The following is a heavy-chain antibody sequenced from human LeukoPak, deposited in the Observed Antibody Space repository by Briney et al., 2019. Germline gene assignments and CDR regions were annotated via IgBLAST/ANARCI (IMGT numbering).Heavy chain of an antibody. J-gene: IGHJ4*02. CDR1: GGSFSGYY. V-gene: IGHV4-34*01. Sequence: PSETLSLTCAVYGGSFSGYYWSWIRQPPGKGLEWIGEINHSGSTNYNPSLKSRVTISVDTSKNQFSLKLSSVTAADTAVYYCARVHTDSSSSWGTFDYWGQGTLVTVSS. D-gene: IGHD6-6*01. CDR3: ARVHTDSSSSWGTFDY. CDR2: INHSGST.